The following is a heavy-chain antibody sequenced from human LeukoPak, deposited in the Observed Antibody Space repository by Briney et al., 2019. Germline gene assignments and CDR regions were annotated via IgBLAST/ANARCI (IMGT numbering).Heavy chain of an antibody. V-gene: IGHV1-2*02. CDR3: ARGDYDDYYYYMDV. CDR1: GYTFTGYY. Sequence: ASVKVSCKAPGYTFTGYYMHWVRQAPGQGLEWMGWVNPNSGGTNYAQKFQGRVTMTRDTSISTAYMELSRLRSDDTAVYYCARGDYDDYYYYMDVWGKGTTVTISS. CDR2: VNPNSGGT. J-gene: IGHJ6*03. D-gene: IGHD4-17*01.